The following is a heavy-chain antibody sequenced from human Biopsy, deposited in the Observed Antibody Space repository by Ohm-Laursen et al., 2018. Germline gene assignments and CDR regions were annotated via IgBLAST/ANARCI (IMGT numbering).Heavy chain of an antibody. CDR3: AKAGREYIDY. J-gene: IGHJ4*02. D-gene: IGHD5-18*01. V-gene: IGHV3-74*01. Sequence: SLRLSCSASGFTFSSSWMHWVRQAPGKGLEWVSRFNSDGTDTTYADSVKGRFTISRDNAKNTLYLQMNSLRVEDTAVYYCAKAGREYIDYWGQGTLVIVS. CDR1: GFTFSSSW. CDR2: FNSDGTDT.